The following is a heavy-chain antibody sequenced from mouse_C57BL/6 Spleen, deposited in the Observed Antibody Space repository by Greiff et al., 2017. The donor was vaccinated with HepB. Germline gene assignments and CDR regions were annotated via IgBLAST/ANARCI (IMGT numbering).Heavy chain of an antibody. CDR3: ARWELRPYFDY. Sequence: EVKLQQSGPELVKPGASVKISCKASGYTFTDYYMNWVKQSHGKSLEWIGDINPNNGGTSYNQKFKGKATLTVDKSSSTAYMELRSLTSEDSAVYYCARWELRPYFDYWGQGTTLTVSS. V-gene: IGHV1-26*01. CDR1: GYTFTDYY. CDR2: INPNNGGT. J-gene: IGHJ2*01. D-gene: IGHD2-4*01.